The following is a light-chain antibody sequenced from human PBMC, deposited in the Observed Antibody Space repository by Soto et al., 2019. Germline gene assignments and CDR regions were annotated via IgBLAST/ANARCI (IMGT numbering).Light chain of an antibody. CDR1: RSVSSN. J-gene: IGKJ2*01. CDR3: QKYHNCAALYT. CDR2: GAS. Sequence: EIVMTQSRATLSVSPGERATLSCRASRSVSSNFAGYQQKPGQAPRLLIDGASTRATGIPVRFSGSESGTEFTLKISSLRSEDLAVYYCQKYHNCAALYTFGQGPKLEI. V-gene: IGKV3-15*01.